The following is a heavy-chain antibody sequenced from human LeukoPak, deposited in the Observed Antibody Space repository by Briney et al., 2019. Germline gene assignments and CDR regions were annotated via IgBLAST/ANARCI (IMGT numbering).Heavy chain of an antibody. CDR1: GGSISSGGYY. D-gene: IGHD4-17*01. Sequence: ASETLSLTCTVSGGSISSGGYYWSWIRQHPGKGLEWIGYIYYSGSTYYNPSLKSRVTISVDTSKNQFSLKLRSVTAADTAVYYCARGYGDYLSFDYWGQGTLVTVSS. CDR2: IYYSGST. V-gene: IGHV4-31*03. J-gene: IGHJ4*02. CDR3: ARGYGDYLSFDY.